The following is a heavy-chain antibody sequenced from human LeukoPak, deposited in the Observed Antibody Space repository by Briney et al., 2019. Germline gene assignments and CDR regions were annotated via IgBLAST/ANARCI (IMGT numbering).Heavy chain of an antibody. J-gene: IGHJ4*02. V-gene: IGHV3-23*01. D-gene: IGHD1-14*01. Sequence: GGSLRLSCAASGVTFSSYPMSWVRQAPGKGLEWVSATSASGASTYYADSVKGRFTISRDNSKNTLYLQMNSLRVEDTAVYYCAKDLKREPDWGQGTLVTVSS. CDR1: GVTFSSYP. CDR3: AKDLKREPD. CDR2: TSASGAST.